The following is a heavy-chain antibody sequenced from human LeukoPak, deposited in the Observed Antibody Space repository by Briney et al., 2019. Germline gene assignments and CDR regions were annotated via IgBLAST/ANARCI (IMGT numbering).Heavy chain of an antibody. CDR1: GGTFSSYA. CDR3: ARDKTTVSHRFDP. J-gene: IGHJ5*02. V-gene: IGHV1-69*06. CDR2: IIPIFGTA. D-gene: IGHD4-17*01. Sequence: SVKVSCKASGGTFSSYAISWVRQAPGQGLEWMGGIIPIFGTANYAQKFQGRVTITADKSTSTAYMELSSLRSEDTAVYYCARDKTTVSHRFDPWGQGTLVTVSS.